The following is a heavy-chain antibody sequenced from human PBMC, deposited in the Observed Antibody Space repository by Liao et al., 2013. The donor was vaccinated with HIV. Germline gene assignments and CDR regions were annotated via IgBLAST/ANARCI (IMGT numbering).Heavy chain of an antibody. Sequence: QLQLQESGSGLVKPSQTLSLTCTVSGGSINPYYWSWIRKSAGKGLEWIGRIYGSGSTDYNPSLKSRVTISIDTSKNQFSLKLSSVTAADTAVYYCARGGGLAVYAIGDMDVWGKGTTVTVSS. CDR3: ARGGGLAVYAIGDMDV. V-gene: IGHV4-4*07. J-gene: IGHJ6*03. D-gene: IGHD2-8*02. CDR2: IYGSGST. CDR1: GGSINPYY.